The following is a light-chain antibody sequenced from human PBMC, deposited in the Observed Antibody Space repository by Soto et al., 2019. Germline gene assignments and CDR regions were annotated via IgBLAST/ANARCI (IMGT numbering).Light chain of an antibody. CDR2: DAS. J-gene: IGKJ3*01. V-gene: IGKV1-39*01. CDR3: QQSFSSPLS. CDR1: QTIGKY. Sequence: DIQMTQSPSSLSATVGDRVTITCRASQTIGKYLNWYQQQPGKVPKLLIYDASYLQSGVPSRFSGSESGRDFTLNISALRPEDFATYCCQQSFSSPLSFGPGSKVDI.